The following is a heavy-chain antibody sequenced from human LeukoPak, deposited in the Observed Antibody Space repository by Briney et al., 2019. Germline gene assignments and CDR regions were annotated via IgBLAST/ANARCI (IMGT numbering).Heavy chain of an antibody. V-gene: IGHV4-61*05. J-gene: IGHJ4*02. CDR1: GGSISSSSYY. CDR3: ARLGWGGYYFDY. D-gene: IGHD3-16*01. Sequence: SETLSLTCTVSGGSISSSSYYWGWIRQPPGKGLEWIGYIYYSGSTNYNPSLKSRVTISVDTSKNQFSLKLSSVTAADTAVYYCARLGWGGYYFDYWGQGTLVTVSS. CDR2: IYYSGST.